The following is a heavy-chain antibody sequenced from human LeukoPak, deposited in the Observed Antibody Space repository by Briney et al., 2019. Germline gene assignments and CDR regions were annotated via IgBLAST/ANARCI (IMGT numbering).Heavy chain of an antibody. Sequence: GASVKVSCKASGYTFTSYYMHWVRQAPAQGLEWMAIINPSGGSTSYAQKFQGRVTMTRDTSTSTVDLELSSLRSEDTAVYYCARGESTYFDYWGQGTLVTVSS. V-gene: IGHV1-46*01. CDR1: GYTFTSYY. CDR3: ARGESTYFDY. J-gene: IGHJ4*02. CDR2: INPSGGST.